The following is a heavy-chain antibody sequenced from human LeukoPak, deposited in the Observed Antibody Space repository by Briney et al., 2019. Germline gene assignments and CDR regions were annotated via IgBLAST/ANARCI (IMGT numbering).Heavy chain of an antibody. J-gene: IGHJ3*02. V-gene: IGHV3-23*01. CDR2: ISGNKIST. CDR3: ARGSMAYAYAFDI. Sequence: GGSLRLSCAASGFTFSSYAMSWVRQAPGKGLEWVSAISGNKISTYYADSVKGRFTISRDNSKNTLYLQMNSLRAEDTAVYYCARGSMAYAYAFDIWGQGTMVTVSS. D-gene: IGHD2/OR15-2a*01. CDR1: GFTFSSYA.